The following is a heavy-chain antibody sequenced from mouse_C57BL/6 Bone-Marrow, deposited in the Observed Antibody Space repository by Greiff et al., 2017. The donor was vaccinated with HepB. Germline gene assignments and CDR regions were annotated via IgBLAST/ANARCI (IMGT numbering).Heavy chain of an antibody. V-gene: IGHV5-4*01. CDR1: GFTFSSYA. J-gene: IGHJ3*01. D-gene: IGHD1-1*01. CDR3: ARVDYGSSSAWFAY. CDR2: ISDGGSYT. Sequence: EVQRVESGGGLVKPGGSLKLSCAASGFTFSSYAMSWVRQTPEKRLEWVATISDGGSYTYYPDNVKGRFTISRDNAKNNLYLQMSHLKSEDTAMYYCARVDYGSSSAWFAYWGQGTLVTVSA.